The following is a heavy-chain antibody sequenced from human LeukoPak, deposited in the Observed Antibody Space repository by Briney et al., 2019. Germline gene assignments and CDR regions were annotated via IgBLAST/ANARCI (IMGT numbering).Heavy chain of an antibody. D-gene: IGHD3-22*01. CDR2: INRDGSST. Sequence: GGSLRLSCAASGFTFSIYWMRWVRQAPGKGLVWVSRINRDGSSTTYADSVKGRFTISRDNAKNTLYLQMNSLRAEDTAVYYCARSYDSSGYFSYDYYGLDVWGQGTTVTVSS. V-gene: IGHV3-74*01. CDR3: ARSYDSSGYFSYDYYGLDV. CDR1: GFTFSIYW. J-gene: IGHJ6*02.